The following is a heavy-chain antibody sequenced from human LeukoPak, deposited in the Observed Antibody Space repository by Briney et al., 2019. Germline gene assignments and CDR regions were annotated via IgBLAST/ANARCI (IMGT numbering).Heavy chain of an antibody. Sequence: PSETLSLTCTVSGGSISSSSYYWGWIRQPPGKGLEWIGSIYYSGSTYYNPSLKSRVTISVDTSRNQFSLKLSSVTAADTAVYYCARGTLWLPTYWGQGTLVTVSS. J-gene: IGHJ4*02. CDR1: GGSISSSSYY. V-gene: IGHV4-39*01. CDR2: IYYSGST. CDR3: ARGTLWLPTY. D-gene: IGHD6-19*01.